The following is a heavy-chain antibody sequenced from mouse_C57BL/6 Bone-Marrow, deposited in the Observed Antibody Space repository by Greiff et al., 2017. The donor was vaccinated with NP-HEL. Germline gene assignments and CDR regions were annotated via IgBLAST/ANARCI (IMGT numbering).Heavy chain of an antibody. CDR1: GFTFSDYY. Sequence: EVMLVESGGGLVQPGGSLKLSCAASGFTFSDYYMYWVRQTPEKRLEWVAYISNGGGSTYYPDTVKGRFTISRDNAKNTLYLQMRRLKSEDTAMYYCARQRPGTVVAKHFDVWGTGTTVTVSS. CDR3: ARQRPGTVVAKHFDV. D-gene: IGHD1-1*01. CDR2: ISNGGGST. J-gene: IGHJ1*03. V-gene: IGHV5-12*01.